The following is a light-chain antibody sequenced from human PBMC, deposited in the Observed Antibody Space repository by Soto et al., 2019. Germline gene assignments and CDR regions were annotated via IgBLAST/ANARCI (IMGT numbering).Light chain of an antibody. CDR1: RDDVGGYNY. CDR3: CSYVTSNVGI. Sequence: QSALTQPPSASGSPGQSVTISCTGTRDDVGGYNYVAWYQHHPGRVPKLRIYEVNKRPSGVPARFSGSKSGNTASLTVSGRQAGDEGVYYCCSYVTSNVGIFGGGTKLTVL. V-gene: IGLV2-8*01. J-gene: IGLJ2*01. CDR2: EVN.